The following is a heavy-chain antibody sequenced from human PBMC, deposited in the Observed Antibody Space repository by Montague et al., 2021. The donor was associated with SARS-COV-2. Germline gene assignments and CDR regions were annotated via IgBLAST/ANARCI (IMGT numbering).Heavy chain of an antibody. CDR3: ARGPSPRAIAAYNYGMDD. Sequence: SETLSLTCAVSGGSIAGYYWSWIRQPPGKGLEWIGRIYTSGSTNYNPSLKSRVTISVDTSKNQFSLRLTSVTAADTAVYYCARGPSPRAIAAYNYGMDDWGRGTTVTVSS. D-gene: IGHD6-6*01. CDR2: IYTSGST. V-gene: IGHV4-4*08. J-gene: IGHJ6*02. CDR1: GGSIAGYY.